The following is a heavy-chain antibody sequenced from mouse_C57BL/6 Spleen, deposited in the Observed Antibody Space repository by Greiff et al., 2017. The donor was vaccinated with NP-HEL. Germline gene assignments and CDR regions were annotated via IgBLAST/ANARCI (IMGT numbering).Heavy chain of an antibody. J-gene: IGHJ1*03. Sequence: QVQLQQSGAELVRPGASVTLSCKASGYTFTDYEMHWVKQTPVHGLEWIGAIDPETGGTAYNQKFKGKAILTADKSSSTAYMELRSLTSEDSAVYYCTRKGFYSNYWYFDVWGTGTTVTVSS. CDR2: IDPETGGT. CDR1: GYTFTDYE. D-gene: IGHD2-5*01. CDR3: TRKGFYSNYWYFDV. V-gene: IGHV1-15*01.